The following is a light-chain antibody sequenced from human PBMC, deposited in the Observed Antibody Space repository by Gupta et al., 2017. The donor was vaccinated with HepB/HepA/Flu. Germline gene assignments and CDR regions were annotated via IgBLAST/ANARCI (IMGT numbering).Light chain of an antibody. Sequence: QSVVTQPPSASGPPGQRVTISCSGSSSNIGSHSVYWYQQLPGTAPKLLIYDNNQRPSGVTDRFAGSKAGNSDSRDIRGLQSEDEADDDGASWDGRVKGDVFGTGTKVTVL. CDR2: DNN. V-gene: IGLV1-44*01. CDR1: SSNIGSHS. J-gene: IGLJ1*01. CDR3: ASWDGRVKGDV.